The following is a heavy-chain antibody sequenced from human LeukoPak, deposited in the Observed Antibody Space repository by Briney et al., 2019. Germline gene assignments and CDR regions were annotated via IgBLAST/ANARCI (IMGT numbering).Heavy chain of an antibody. Sequence: SETLSLTCTVSVGSISSRSYYWGWIRQPPGKGLEWIGTIYYSGSTYYDPSLKSRVTISVDTSKNQFSLKLSSVTAADTAVYYCARHGMQSGYDPYYYYYYYMDVWGKGTTVSVSS. J-gene: IGHJ6*03. CDR2: IYYSGST. D-gene: IGHD5-12*01. CDR3: ARHGMQSGYDPYYYYYYYMDV. V-gene: IGHV4-39*01. CDR1: VGSISSRSYY.